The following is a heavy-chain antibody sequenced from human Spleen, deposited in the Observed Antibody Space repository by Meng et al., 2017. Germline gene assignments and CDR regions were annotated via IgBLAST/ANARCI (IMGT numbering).Heavy chain of an antibody. CDR3: ARSPIDKYDLSALPLDY. V-gene: IGHV3-30*14. Sequence: GGSLRLSCAASGFTFSDYPMYWVRRAPGRGLQWVTAISYDGTNTYYADSVKGRFTISRDNSKNTVFLQINSLRVEDTAVYYCARSPIDKYDLSALPLDYWGQGTLVTVSS. CDR1: GFTFSDYP. CDR2: ISYDGTNT. J-gene: IGHJ4*02. D-gene: IGHD3-16*01.